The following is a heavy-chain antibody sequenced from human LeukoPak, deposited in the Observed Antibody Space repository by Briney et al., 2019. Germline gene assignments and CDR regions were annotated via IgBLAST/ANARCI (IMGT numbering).Heavy chain of an antibody. J-gene: IGHJ4*02. CDR3: AKDSLYSSSWYYFDY. D-gene: IGHD6-13*01. CDR1: GFTFSYYA. Sequence: GGSLRLSWAASGFTFSYYAMSWVRQAPGKGLEWVSAIAGGGGSTYYTDSVKGRFTISRDNSKNTLYLQMNSLRVEDTAVYYCAKDSLYSSSWYYFDYWGQGTLVTVSS. CDR2: IAGGGGST. V-gene: IGHV3-23*01.